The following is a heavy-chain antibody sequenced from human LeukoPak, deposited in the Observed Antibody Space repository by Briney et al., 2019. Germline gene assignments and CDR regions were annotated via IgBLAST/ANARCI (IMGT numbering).Heavy chain of an antibody. CDR2: IWYDGSNK. V-gene: IGHV3-33*08. CDR3: ARDQGGYSNYVGYYYYGMDV. J-gene: IGHJ6*02. Sequence: GGSLRLSCAASGFTFSSYWMNWVRQAPGKGLEWVAVIWYDGSNKYYADSVKGRFTISRDNSKNTLYLQMNSLRAEDTAVYYCARDQGGYSNYVGYYYYGMDVWGQGTTVTVSS. CDR1: GFTFSSYW. D-gene: IGHD4-11*01.